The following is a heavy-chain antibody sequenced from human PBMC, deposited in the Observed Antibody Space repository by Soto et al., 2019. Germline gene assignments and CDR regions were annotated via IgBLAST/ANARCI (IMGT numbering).Heavy chain of an antibody. CDR3: AKAVGYCSSSSCRDYYYYYGMDV. V-gene: IGHV3-30*18. CDR1: GFTFNNYG. CDR2: ISYDGGNK. J-gene: IGHJ6*02. Sequence: QVQLVESGGGVVQPGRSLRLSCAASGFTFNNYGMHWVRQAPGKGLEWVAVISYDGGNKYHADSMKGRFTISRDNSKNTLYLQMNSLIAEDTAVYYCAKAVGYCSSSSCRDYYYYYGMDVWGQGTTVTVSS. D-gene: IGHD2-2*01.